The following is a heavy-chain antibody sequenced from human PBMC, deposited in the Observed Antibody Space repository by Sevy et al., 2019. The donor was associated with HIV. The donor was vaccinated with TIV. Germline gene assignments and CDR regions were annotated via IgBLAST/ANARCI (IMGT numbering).Heavy chain of an antibody. V-gene: IGHV3-11*01. Sequence: GGSLRLSCAASGFTFSDYYMSWIRQAPGKGLEWISYISGSQYTIYYADSVKGRFTISRDDSKNSLYLQMNSLRPEDAVVYFCARDFGTGYFDFWGQGTLVTVSS. CDR3: ARDFGTGYFDF. CDR1: GFTFSDYY. J-gene: IGHJ4*02. D-gene: IGHD3-16*01. CDR2: ISGSQYTI.